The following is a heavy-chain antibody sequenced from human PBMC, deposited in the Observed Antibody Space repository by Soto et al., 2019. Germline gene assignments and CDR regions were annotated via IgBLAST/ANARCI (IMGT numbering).Heavy chain of an antibody. Sequence: GGSLRLSCAASGFTVSSNYMSWVRQAPGKGLEWVSVIYSGGSTYYADSVRGRFTIPRDNSKNTLYLQINNLRAEDTAVYYCASERPDRDMGLLGMDVWGQGTTVTVSS. J-gene: IGHJ6*02. CDR2: IYSGGST. V-gene: IGHV3-53*01. D-gene: IGHD3-9*01. CDR1: GFTVSSNY. CDR3: ASERPDRDMGLLGMDV.